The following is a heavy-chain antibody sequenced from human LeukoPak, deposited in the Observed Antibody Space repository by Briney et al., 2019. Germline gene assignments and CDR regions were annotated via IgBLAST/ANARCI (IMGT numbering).Heavy chain of an antibody. CDR1: GFTFSSYS. J-gene: IGHJ4*02. Sequence: GGSLRLSCAASGFTFSSYSMNWVRQAPGKGLEWVSYIISSSSYIYYADSVKGRFTISRDNAKNSLYLQMNSLRAEDTAVYYFAVLNRRITNCSSTSCYTGRFDNCGQGTLVTVSS. D-gene: IGHD2-2*02. CDR2: IISSSSYI. CDR3: AVLNRRITNCSSTSCYTGRFDN. V-gene: IGHV3-21*05.